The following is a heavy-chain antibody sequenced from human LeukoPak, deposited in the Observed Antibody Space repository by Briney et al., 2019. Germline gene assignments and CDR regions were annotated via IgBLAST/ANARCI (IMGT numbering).Heavy chain of an antibody. CDR2: IYYSGST. Sequence: SETLSLTCTVSGGSISSYYWSWIRQPPGKGLEWIGYIYYSGSTNYNPSLKSRVTISVDTSKNQFSLKLSSVTAADTAVYYCARLNSSGWYGGLYYYYYYYMDVWGKGTTVTISS. J-gene: IGHJ6*03. D-gene: IGHD6-19*01. CDR1: GGSISSYY. CDR3: ARLNSSGWYGGLYYYYYYYMDV. V-gene: IGHV4-59*01.